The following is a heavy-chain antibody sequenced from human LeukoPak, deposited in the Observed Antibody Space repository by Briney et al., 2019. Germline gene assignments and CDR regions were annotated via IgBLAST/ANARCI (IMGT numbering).Heavy chain of an antibody. CDR1: GFTFSSYA. Sequence: GGSLRLSCAASGFTFSSYAMSWVRQAPGKGLEWVSAISGSGGSTYYADSVKGWFTISRDNSKNTLYLQMNSLRAEDTAVYYCAKDLRVSVLLWFGQRPDNWFDPWGQGTLVTVSS. V-gene: IGHV3-23*01. CDR3: AKDLRVSVLLWFGQRPDNWFDP. CDR2: ISGSGGST. J-gene: IGHJ5*02. D-gene: IGHD3-10*01.